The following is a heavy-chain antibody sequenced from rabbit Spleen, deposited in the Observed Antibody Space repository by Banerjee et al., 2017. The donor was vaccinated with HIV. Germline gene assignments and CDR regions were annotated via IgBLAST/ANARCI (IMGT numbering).Heavy chain of an antibody. Sequence: QEQLGESGGGLVQPGGSLKVSCKASGFDFSSYGVSWVRQAPGKGLEWIGYIDPIFGRTYYASWVNGRFTISSHNAQNTLYLQLNSLTVADTATYFCARDLAGVIGWNFNLWGQGTLVTVS. J-gene: IGHJ4*01. D-gene: IGHD4-1*01. CDR2: IDPIFGRT. V-gene: IGHV1S47*01. CDR3: ARDLAGVIGWNFNL. CDR1: GFDFSSYG.